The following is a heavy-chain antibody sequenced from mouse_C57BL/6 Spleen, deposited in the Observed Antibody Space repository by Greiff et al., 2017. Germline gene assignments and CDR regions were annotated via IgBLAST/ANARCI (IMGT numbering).Heavy chain of an antibody. D-gene: IGHD1-1*02. V-gene: IGHV5-16*01. CDR3: ARVGVGDYFDY. J-gene: IGHJ2*01. Sequence: EVKLVESEGGLVQPGSSMKLSCTASGFTFSDYYMAWVRQVPEKGLEWVANINYDGSSTYYLDSLKSRFIISRDNAKNILYLQMSSLKSEDTATYYCARVGVGDYFDYWGQGTTLTVSS. CDR1: GFTFSDYY. CDR2: INYDGSST.